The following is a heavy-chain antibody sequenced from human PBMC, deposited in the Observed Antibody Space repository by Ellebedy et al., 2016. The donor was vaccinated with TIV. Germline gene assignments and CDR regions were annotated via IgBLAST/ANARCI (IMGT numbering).Heavy chain of an antibody. D-gene: IGHD3-16*02. CDR2: NSSNGGST. V-gene: IGHV3-64*04. Sequence: GESLKISXSASGFTFNSYGMYWVRQAPGKGLEYVSSNSSNGGSTYYADSVKGRFTISRDNAKNSLYLQMNSLRDEDTAVYYCARDSALGYYYYGMDVWGQGTTVTVSS. CDR3: ARDSALGYYYYGMDV. J-gene: IGHJ6*02. CDR1: GFTFNSYG.